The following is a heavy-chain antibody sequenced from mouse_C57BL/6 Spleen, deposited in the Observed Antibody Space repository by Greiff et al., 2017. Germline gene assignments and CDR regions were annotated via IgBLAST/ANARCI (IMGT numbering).Heavy chain of an antibody. J-gene: IGHJ4*01. D-gene: IGHD2-3*01. CDR3: TGEMIYDGYYYAMDY. Sequence: DVMLVESGGGLVQPGGSMKLSCVASGFTFSNYWMNWVRQSPEKGLEWVAQIRLKSDNYATHYAESVKGRFTISRDDSKSSVYLQMNNLRAEDTGIYYCTGEMIYDGYYYAMDYWGQGTSVTVSS. V-gene: IGHV6-3*01. CDR2: IRLKSDNYAT. CDR1: GFTFSNYW.